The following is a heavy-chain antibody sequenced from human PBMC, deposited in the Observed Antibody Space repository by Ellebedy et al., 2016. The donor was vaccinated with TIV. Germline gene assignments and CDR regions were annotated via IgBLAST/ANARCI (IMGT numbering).Heavy chain of an antibody. D-gene: IGHD6-13*01. Sequence: MPGGSLRLSCAASGFTFSSYGMHWVRQAPGQRLEWMGRINAGNGNTTYSQKFQGTVTITRDTSASTAFVELHSLRSEDTAVYFCAREVITAANIQPTFDYWGQGTLVTVSS. V-gene: IGHV1-3*01. CDR3: AREVITAANIQPTFDY. CDR2: INAGNGNT. J-gene: IGHJ4*02. CDR1: GFTFSSYG.